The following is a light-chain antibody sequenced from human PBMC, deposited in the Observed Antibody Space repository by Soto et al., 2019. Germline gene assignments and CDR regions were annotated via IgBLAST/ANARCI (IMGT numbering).Light chain of an antibody. J-gene: IGLJ2*01. CDR2: EGS. V-gene: IGLV2-23*03. CDR1: SSDVGSYNL. CDR3: CSYAGSSAFV. Sequence: QSVLTQPASVSGSPGQSITISCTGSSSDVGSYNLVSWYQQHPGKAPKLMIYEGSKRPSGLSNRSSGSKSGNTASLTISGLPAEEEDDYYCCSYAGSSAFVFGGGTKVTVL.